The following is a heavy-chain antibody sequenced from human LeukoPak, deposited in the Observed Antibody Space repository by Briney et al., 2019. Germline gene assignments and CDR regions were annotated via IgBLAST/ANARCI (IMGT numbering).Heavy chain of an antibody. J-gene: IGHJ4*02. CDR3: AKFQSQQLVSPPTNSQDY. CDR1: GFTFGDYA. D-gene: IGHD6-13*01. Sequence: GGSLRLSCTASGFTFGDYAMSWVRQAPGKGLEWVGFIRSKAYGGTTEYAASVKGRFTISRDDSKSIAYLQMNSLRAEDTAVYYCAKFQSQQLVSPPTNSQDYWGQGTLVTVSS. CDR2: IRSKAYGGTT. V-gene: IGHV3-49*04.